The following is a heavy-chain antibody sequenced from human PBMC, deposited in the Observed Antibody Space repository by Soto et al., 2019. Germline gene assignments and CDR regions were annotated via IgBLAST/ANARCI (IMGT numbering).Heavy chain of an antibody. CDR2: IIPIFGTA. CDR3: ARVRYFDWLHYAFDI. D-gene: IGHD3-9*01. J-gene: IGHJ3*02. V-gene: IGHV1-69*05. Sequence: GASVKVSCKASGGTFSSYAISWVRQAPGQGLEWMGGIIPIFGTANYAQKFQGRVTITRDTSASTAYMELSSLRSEDTAVYYCARVRYFDWLHYAFDIWGQGTMVTVSS. CDR1: GGTFSSYA.